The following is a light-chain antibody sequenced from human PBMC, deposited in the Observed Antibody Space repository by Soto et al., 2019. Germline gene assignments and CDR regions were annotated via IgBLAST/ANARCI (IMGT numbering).Light chain of an antibody. Sequence: EVVLTQSPGTLPLSPGERATLSCRPSQSISNNYLAWYQQKPGQAPRLLIYGASNRATGIPERFSGSGSGTDFTLTISRLEPEDFAVYYCQQYGISGTFGQGTRVDIK. CDR2: GAS. CDR3: QQYGISGT. CDR1: QSISNNY. V-gene: IGKV3-20*01. J-gene: IGKJ1*01.